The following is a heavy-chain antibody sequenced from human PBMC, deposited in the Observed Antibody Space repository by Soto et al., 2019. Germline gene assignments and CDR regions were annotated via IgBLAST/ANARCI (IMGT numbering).Heavy chain of an antibody. V-gene: IGHV3-23*01. J-gene: IGHJ4*02. CDR2: ISGSGGST. Sequence: LRLSCAASGFTFSSYAMSWVRQAPGKGLEWVSAISGSGGSTYYADSVKGRFTISRDNSKNTLYLQMNSLRAEDTAVYYCAKSTAIVVVVADYWGQGTLVTVSS. CDR1: GFTFSSYA. D-gene: IGHD3-22*01. CDR3: AKSTAIVVVVADY.